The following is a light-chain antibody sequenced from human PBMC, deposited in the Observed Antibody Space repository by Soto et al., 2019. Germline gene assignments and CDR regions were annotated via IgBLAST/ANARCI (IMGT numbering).Light chain of an antibody. CDR1: GSNIGAGYD. V-gene: IGLV1-40*01. J-gene: IGLJ2*01. Sequence: QSVLTQPPSVSGAPGQRVTISCTGSGSNIGAGYDVHWYQQLPGTAPKLLIYGNNNRPSGVPDRFSGSKSGTSASLAITGLQAEDEADYYCQSYDSSLSGDVVFGGGTKVTVL. CDR3: QSYDSSLSGDVV. CDR2: GNN.